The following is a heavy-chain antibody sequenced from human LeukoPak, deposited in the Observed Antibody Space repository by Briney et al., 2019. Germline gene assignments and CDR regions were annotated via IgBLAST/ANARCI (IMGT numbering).Heavy chain of an antibody. CDR1: GFTFSDYY. V-gene: IGHV3-11*03. CDR3: ARYSSSWEDFDY. J-gene: IGHJ4*02. Sequence: KPGGSLRLSCAASGFTFSDYYMSWIRQAPGKGLEWVSYISSSSNYTNYADSVKGRFTISRDNAKNSLYLQMNSLRAEDTAVYYCARYSSSWEDFDYWGQGTLVTVSS. D-gene: IGHD6-13*01. CDR2: ISSSSNYT.